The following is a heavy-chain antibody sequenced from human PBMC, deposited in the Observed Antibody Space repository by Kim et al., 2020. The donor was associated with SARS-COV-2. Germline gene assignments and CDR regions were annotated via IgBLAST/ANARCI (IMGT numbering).Heavy chain of an antibody. J-gene: IGHJ6*02. Sequence: SVEGRFTISRDNSKNTLYRQMNSLRAEDTAVYYCAKGVVVKASYYYGMDVWGQGTTVTVSS. D-gene: IGHD2-15*01. CDR3: AKGVVVKASYYYGMDV. V-gene: IGHV3-23*01.